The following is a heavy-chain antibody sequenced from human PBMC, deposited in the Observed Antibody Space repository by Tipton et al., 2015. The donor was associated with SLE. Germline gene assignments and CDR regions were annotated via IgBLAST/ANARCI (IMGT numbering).Heavy chain of an antibody. CDR3: AGPYGDYGYFHH. Sequence: TLSLTCAVYGGSFSGYYWSWIRQPPGKGLEWIGEINHSGSTNYNPSLKSRVSMSVDTSKNQISLRLSSVTAADTAVYFCAGPYGDYGYFHHWGQGTLVTVSS. CDR2: INHSGST. D-gene: IGHD4-17*01. J-gene: IGHJ1*01. CDR1: GGSFSGYY. V-gene: IGHV4-34*01.